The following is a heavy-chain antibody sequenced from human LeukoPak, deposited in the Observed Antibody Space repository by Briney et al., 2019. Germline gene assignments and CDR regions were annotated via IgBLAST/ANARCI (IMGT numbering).Heavy chain of an antibody. CDR1: GGSFSGYY. CDR2: INHSGST. V-gene: IGHV4-34*01. J-gene: IGHJ4*02. CDR3: ARVRLQAIGRVLYFDY. Sequence: PSETLSLTCAVYGGSFSGYYWSWIRQPPGKGLEWIGEINHSGSTNYNPSLKSRVTISVDTSKNQFSLKLSSVTAADTAVYYCARVRLQAIGRVLYFDYWGQGTLVTVSS. D-gene: IGHD1-1*01.